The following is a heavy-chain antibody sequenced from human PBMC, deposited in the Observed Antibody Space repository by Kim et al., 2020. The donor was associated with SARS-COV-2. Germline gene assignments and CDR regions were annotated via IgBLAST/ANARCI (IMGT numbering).Heavy chain of an antibody. CDR1: GGSISSGGYY. J-gene: IGHJ6*02. V-gene: IGHV4-31*03. CDR3: AREGRTVLNPPPYYYYGMDV. Sequence: SETLSLTCTVSGGSISSGGYYWSWIRQHPGKGLEWIGYIYYSGSTYYNPSLKSRVTISVDTSKNQFSLKLSSVTAADTAVYYCAREGRTVLNPPPYYYYGMDVWGQGTTVTVSS. D-gene: IGHD4-17*01. CDR2: IYYSGST.